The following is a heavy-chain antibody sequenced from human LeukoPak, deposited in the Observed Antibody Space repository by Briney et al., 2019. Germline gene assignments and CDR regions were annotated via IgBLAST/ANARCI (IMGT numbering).Heavy chain of an antibody. CDR2: VSSSGNYI. CDR1: GFTFISYM. D-gene: IGHD6-13*01. V-gene: IGHV3-21*01. J-gene: IGHJ5*02. Sequence: GGSLRLSCAASGFTFISYMMNWVRQAPGKGLDWVASVSSSGNYIYYADSVRGRFTISRDNAKNSLYLQVNSLRAEDTAVYYCAKDRDVTSSGTGWFDPWGQGTLVTVSS. CDR3: AKDRDVTSSGTGWFDP.